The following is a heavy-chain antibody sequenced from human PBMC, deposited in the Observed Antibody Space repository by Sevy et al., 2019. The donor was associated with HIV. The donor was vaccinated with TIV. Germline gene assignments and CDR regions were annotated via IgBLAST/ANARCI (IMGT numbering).Heavy chain of an antibody. CDR1: GFTFSPYW. D-gene: IGHD1-26*01. Sequence: GGSLRLSCAASGFTFSPYWMTWVRQAPGKGLERVANIRPDGSDKYYVDSVKGRFTTSRDNAKNSLYLQMNSLRADDTAMYYCARGVGLDCWGQGALVTVSS. CDR3: ARGVGLDC. V-gene: IGHV3-7*01. J-gene: IGHJ4*02. CDR2: IRPDGSDK.